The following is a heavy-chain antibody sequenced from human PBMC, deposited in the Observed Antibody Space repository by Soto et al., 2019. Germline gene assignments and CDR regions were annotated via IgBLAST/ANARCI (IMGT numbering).Heavy chain of an antibody. CDR2: ISGSGGGT. V-gene: IGHV3-23*01. Sequence: EVQLLESGGGLVQPGGALRLSCATSGFSFSTYAMTWVRQAPGKGLEWVSGISGSGGGTYYTDSVKGRFTISRDNSQSTLYLQMNSLRVEDAAVYFCAKARSIAAYQTPDFDYGGQGALVTVSS. CDR3: AKARSIAAYQTPDFDY. J-gene: IGHJ4*02. D-gene: IGHD6-6*01. CDR1: GFSFSTYA.